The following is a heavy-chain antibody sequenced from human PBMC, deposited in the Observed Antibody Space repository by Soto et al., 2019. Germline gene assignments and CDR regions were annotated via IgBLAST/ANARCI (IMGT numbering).Heavy chain of an antibody. D-gene: IGHD2-21*01. Sequence: QVQLVQSGAEVRKPGASVKVSCKTSGYTFTNYYIHWGRQAPGEGLEWMGIISPSGGITDYAQKFQGRVTMTRDTSTSTVYMELRSLRSEDTAVYYCARGETYYVDYWGRGTLVTVSS. J-gene: IGHJ4*02. CDR1: GYTFTNYY. CDR2: ISPSGGIT. V-gene: IGHV1-46*01. CDR3: ARGETYYVDY.